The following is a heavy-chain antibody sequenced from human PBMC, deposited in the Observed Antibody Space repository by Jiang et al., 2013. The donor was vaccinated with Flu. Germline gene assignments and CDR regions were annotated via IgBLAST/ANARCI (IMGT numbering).Heavy chain of an antibody. Sequence: GSGLVKPSETLSLTCTVSGGSISRDYWVWIRQPPGKGLEWVGTIYYDGNTYYNPSLKSRVTVSLDTSKNQFSLNLTSMTTADTAVYYCARGPGGSPAGRYFDYWAREPWSPSPQ. CDR3: ARGPGGSPAGRYFDY. V-gene: IGHV4-39*01. J-gene: IGHJ4*02. CDR2: IYYDGNT. CDR1: GGSISRDY. D-gene: IGHD6-13*01.